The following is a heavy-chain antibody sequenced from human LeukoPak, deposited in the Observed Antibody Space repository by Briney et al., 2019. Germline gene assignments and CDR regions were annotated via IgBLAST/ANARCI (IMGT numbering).Heavy chain of an antibody. CDR1: GGTFSSYA. J-gene: IGHJ6*03. D-gene: IGHD5-12*01. V-gene: IGHV1-69*01. CDR3: ARDRGYAYYMDV. Sequence: GASVKVSCKASGGTFSSYAISWVRQAPGQGLEWMGGIIPIFGTANYAQKFQGRVTITADESTSTAYMELSSLRSEDTAVYYCARDRGYAYYMDVWGKGTTVTVSS. CDR2: IIPIFGTA.